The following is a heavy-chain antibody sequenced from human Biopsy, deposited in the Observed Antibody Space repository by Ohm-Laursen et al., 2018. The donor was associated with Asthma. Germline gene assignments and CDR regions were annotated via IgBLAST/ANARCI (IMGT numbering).Heavy chain of an antibody. CDR3: ARKAGSCISRTCYSLDF. Sequence: GSSVKVSCKSLGGTLNTYVIGWVRQAPGQGLEWMGGINSVIGTTTYPQKFQDRVTITADDSTSTVYMELSSLRSEDTAVYYCARKAGSCISRTCYSLDFWGQGTLVTVSS. CDR2: INSVIGTT. J-gene: IGHJ4*02. CDR1: GGTLNTYV. V-gene: IGHV1-69*01. D-gene: IGHD2-2*01.